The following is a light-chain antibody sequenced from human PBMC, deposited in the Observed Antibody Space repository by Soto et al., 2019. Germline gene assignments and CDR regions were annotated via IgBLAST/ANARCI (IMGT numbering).Light chain of an antibody. Sequence: EIVFAQSPGTLSLSPGERDTLSCRASQSVSNNYLAWYQQKPGQAPRLLIYGESTRATGIPASFSGSGSGTESTLTIRSLQSEDFAVYYCQQYNNWPTFGQGTQVDIK. CDR2: GES. CDR1: QSVSNN. CDR3: QQYNNWPT. J-gene: IGKJ1*01. V-gene: IGKV3-15*01.